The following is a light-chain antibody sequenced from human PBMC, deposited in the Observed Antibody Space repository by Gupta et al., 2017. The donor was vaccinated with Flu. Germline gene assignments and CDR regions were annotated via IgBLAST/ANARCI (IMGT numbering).Light chain of an antibody. CDR1: SGSIASNY. CDR3: QSYDTNDHVV. V-gene: IGLV6-57*01. J-gene: IGLJ2*01. Sequence: NFMLTQPHSVSESPGKTVTISCTRSSGSIASNYVQWYQQRPGSSPTTVIYEDNQRPSGVPDRFSCSVVSASNSASLTISGLRTEDEADYYCQSYDTNDHVVFGGGTKLTVL. CDR2: EDN.